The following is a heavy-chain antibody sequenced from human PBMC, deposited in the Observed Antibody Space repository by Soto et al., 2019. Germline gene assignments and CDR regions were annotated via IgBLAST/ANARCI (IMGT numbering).Heavy chain of an antibody. CDR3: ARQGRLVTRTAFDY. V-gene: IGHV4-39*01. CDR2: IFYSGSI. J-gene: IGHJ4*02. Sequence: SETLSLTSPVSGGSIRSSTNYWGWIRQSPGKGLEWIGNIFYSGSIYYNLSLKGRVTISVDTSKNQFHLRLSSVTAADTAVYYCARQGRLVTRTAFDYWGQGALVTVSS. CDR1: GGSIRSSTNY. D-gene: IGHD3-9*01.